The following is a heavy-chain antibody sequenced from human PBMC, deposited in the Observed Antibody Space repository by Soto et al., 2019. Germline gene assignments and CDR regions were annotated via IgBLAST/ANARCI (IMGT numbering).Heavy chain of an antibody. V-gene: IGHV4-31*03. CDR3: ARVPSGITMIVVAPGLGYFDL. D-gene: IGHD3-22*01. CDR2: IYYSGST. Sequence: PSETLSLTCTVSGGSISSGGYYWSWIRQHPGKGLEWIGYIYYSGSTYYNPSLKRRVTISVDTSKNQFSLKLSSVTAADTAVYYCARVPSGITMIVVAPGLGYFDLWGRGALVTVSS. J-gene: IGHJ2*01. CDR1: GGSISSGGYY.